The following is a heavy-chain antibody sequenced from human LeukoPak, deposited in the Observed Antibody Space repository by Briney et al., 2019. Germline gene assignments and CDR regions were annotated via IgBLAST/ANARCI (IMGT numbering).Heavy chain of an antibody. CDR2: IYYSGST. CDR1: GFTFSSYSMN. V-gene: IGHV4-39*01. J-gene: IGHJ5*02. D-gene: IGHD6-19*01. Sequence: GSLRLSCAASGFTFSSYSMNWVRQAPGKGLEWIGSIYYSGSTYYNPSLKSRVTISVDTSKNQFSLKLSSVTAAGTAVYYCARHELAWGAVAGTHWFDPWGQGTLVTVSS. CDR3: ARHELAWGAVAGTHWFDP.